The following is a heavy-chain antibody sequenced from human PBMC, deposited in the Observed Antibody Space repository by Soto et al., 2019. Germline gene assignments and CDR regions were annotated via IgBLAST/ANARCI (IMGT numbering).Heavy chain of an antibody. Sequence: ASVNVSCKASGYTFTDYYMHWVRQAPGQGFEWVGGINPESGNPKYVPKFQGRVTVTRDTSTSTAYMELNRLTSDDTAVYYCASEDCRNTNCLKGFDYWGQGTLVTVSS. CDR1: GYTFTDYY. CDR3: ASEDCRNTNCLKGFDY. CDR2: INPESGNP. J-gene: IGHJ4*02. V-gene: IGHV1-2*02. D-gene: IGHD2-15*01.